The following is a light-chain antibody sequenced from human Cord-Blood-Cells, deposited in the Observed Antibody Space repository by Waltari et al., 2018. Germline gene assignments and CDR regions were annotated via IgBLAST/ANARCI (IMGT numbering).Light chain of an antibody. CDR3: NSRDSSGNHYV. V-gene: IGLV3-19*01. CDR1: RLRSCY. CDR2: GKN. J-gene: IGLJ1*01. Sequence: SSELTQDPAVSVALGQTVRITCQGDRLRSCYASWYQQKPGQAPPLVIYGKNNRPSGIPDRFSGSSSGNTASLTITGAQAEEEADYYCNSRDSSGNHYVFGTGTKVTVL.